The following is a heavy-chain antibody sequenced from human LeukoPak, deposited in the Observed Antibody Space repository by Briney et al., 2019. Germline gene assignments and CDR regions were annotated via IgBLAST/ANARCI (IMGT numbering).Heavy chain of an antibody. CDR1: GFTFSSYA. CDR2: FSVSGGST. D-gene: IGHD3-16*01. V-gene: IGHV3-23*01. J-gene: IGHJ4*02. Sequence: TGGSLRLSCAACGFTFSSYAISWVRQATGKALEWVSTFSVSGGSTYYVDSVKGSFTITRDNSKNTLYLQMNSLRAEDTAVYYCAKVQAFGGLILTPPFDYWGKGTLVTASS. CDR3: AKVQAFGGLILTPPFDY.